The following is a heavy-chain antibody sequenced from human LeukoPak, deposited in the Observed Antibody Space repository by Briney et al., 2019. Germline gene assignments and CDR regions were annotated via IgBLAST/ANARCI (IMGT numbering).Heavy chain of an antibody. CDR3: ARDQVSSTWDYFDY. CDR2: IYTSGSA. Sequence: SETLSLTCTVSGGSISSGSYYWSWIRQPAGKGLEWIGRIYTSGSANYNPSLKGRVTISVDTSKNQFSLKLSSVTAADTAVYYCARDQVSSTWDYFDYWGQGTLVTVSS. D-gene: IGHD6-13*01. CDR1: GGSISSGSYY. J-gene: IGHJ4*02. V-gene: IGHV4-61*02.